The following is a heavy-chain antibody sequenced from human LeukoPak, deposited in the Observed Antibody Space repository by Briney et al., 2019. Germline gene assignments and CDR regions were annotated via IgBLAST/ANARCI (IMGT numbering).Heavy chain of an antibody. CDR1: GFTFSSYG. CDR2: ISYDGSNK. V-gene: IGHV3-30*03. D-gene: IGHD3-16*02. CDR3: ARETTYYDYVWGSYRPAYYFDY. J-gene: IGHJ4*02. Sequence: GGSLRLSCAASGFTFSSYGMHWVRQAPGKGPEWVAVISYDGSNKYYADSVKGRFTISRDNSKNTLYLQMNSLRAEDTAVYYCARETTYYDYVWGSYRPAYYFDYWGQGTLVTVSS.